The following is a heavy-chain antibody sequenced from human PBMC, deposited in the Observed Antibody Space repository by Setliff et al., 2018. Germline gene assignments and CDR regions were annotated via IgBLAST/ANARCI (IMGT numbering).Heavy chain of an antibody. Sequence: GASVKVSCKASGYTFRNYAFAWVRQAPGQGLELVGWISVYNGDTNYAQKFQGRVTVTTDTSTSTAYMELRSLTSDDSAFYYCARAPSVELVTIRTNSWFTYWGQGTLVTVSS. D-gene: IGHD5-18*01. J-gene: IGHJ4*02. CDR2: ISVYNGDT. CDR3: ARAPSVELVTIRTNSWFTY. CDR1: GYTFRNYA. V-gene: IGHV1-18*01.